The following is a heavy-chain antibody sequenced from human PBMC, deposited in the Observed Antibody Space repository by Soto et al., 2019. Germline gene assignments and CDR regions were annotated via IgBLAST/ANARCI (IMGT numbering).Heavy chain of an antibody. CDR3: AKRLYYGSGTHGIDY. J-gene: IGHJ4*02. D-gene: IGHD3-10*01. Sequence: PGGSLRLSCAASGFTFSSYGMHWVRQAPGKGLEWVAVISYDGSNKYYADSVKGRFTISRDNSKNTLYLQMNSLRAEDTAVYYCAKRLYYGSGTHGIDYWGQGTLVTVSS. CDR2: ISYDGSNK. V-gene: IGHV3-30*18. CDR1: GFTFSSYG.